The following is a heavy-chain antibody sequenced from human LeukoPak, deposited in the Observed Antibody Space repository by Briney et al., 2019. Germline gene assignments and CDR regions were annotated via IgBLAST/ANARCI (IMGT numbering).Heavy chain of an antibody. CDR1: GLTFSGSG. CDR3: AGDYNFLTGLNY. D-gene: IGHD3-9*01. CDR2: LGRQGDSDAT. J-gene: IGHJ4*02. V-gene: IGHV3-73*01. Sequence: GGSLRLSCAASGLTFSGSGIHWVRQASGKGLEWLGRLGRQGDSDATRYAASLKGKFTISRVDSRNTAYLQMNSLKTEDTAVYYCAGDYNFLTGLNYWGQGTLVTVSS.